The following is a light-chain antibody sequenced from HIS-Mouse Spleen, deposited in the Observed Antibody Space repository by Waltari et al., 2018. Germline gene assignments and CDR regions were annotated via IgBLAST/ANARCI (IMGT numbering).Light chain of an antibody. V-gene: IGLV2-8*01. CDR2: EVS. Sequence: QSALTQPPSASGSPGQSVTIPCTGTSSDVGGYNYVSWYQQHPGNAPKLMFYEVSKRPSGVPDRFSGSKSGNTASLTVSGLQAEDEADYYCSSYAGSNNLVFGGGTKLTVL. CDR1: SSDVGGYNY. J-gene: IGLJ2*01. CDR3: SSYAGSNNLV.